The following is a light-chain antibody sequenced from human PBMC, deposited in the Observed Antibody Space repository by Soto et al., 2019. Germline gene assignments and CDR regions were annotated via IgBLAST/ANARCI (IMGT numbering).Light chain of an antibody. V-gene: IGLV2-14*03. CDR1: SSDIGIYNF. CDR2: NVY. J-gene: IGLJ1*01. Sequence: QSVLTQPASVSGSPGQSITIFCTGTSSDIGIYNFVSWYQQHPGKAPKLMIYNVYSRPSGVSSRFSGSKSGNTASLTISWLQVEDEADYYCNSYTSASTDVFGTGTKLTVL. CDR3: NSYTSASTDV.